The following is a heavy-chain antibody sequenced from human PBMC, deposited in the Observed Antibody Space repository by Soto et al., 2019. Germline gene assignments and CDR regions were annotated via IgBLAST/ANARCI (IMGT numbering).Heavy chain of an antibody. Sequence: SETLSLTCAVSGFFISSGNYWGWIRKPPGKGLEWIGSIFHGGNTYYNPSLRSRVTISVDMSKNQFSLKLNSVTAADTAVYYCARARWYDAFDVWGQGTVVTVSS. J-gene: IGHJ3*01. CDR2: IFHGGNT. CDR3: ARARWYDAFDV. CDR1: GFFISSGNY. V-gene: IGHV4-38-2*01. D-gene: IGHD2-15*01.